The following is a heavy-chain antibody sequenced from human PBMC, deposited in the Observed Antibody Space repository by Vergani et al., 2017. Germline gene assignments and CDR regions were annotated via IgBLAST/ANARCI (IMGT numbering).Heavy chain of an antibody. J-gene: IGHJ5*02. Sequence: QVQLQESGPGLVKPSETLSLTCTVSGGSISSYYWSWIRQPPGKGLEWIGYIYYSGSTNYNPSLTSRVTISVDTSKNQFSLKLSSVTAADTAVYYCARDRGRGSSSWYLIDWFDPWGQGTLVTVSS. V-gene: IGHV4-59*01. D-gene: IGHD6-13*01. CDR3: ARDRGRGSSSWYLIDWFDP. CDR1: GGSISSYY. CDR2: IYYSGST.